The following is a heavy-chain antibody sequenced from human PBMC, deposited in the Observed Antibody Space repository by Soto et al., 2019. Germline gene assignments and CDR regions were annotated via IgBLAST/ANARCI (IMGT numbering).Heavy chain of an antibody. CDR3: VRSPNGSGGSCRGDY. Sequence: EVQLVESGGGLEQPGRSLRLSCRGSGFTFGDYAVSWVRQAPGKGLEWVGLIRSESYGGTTIYAASVKARFIVSRDDSKSIAYLQMNSLKTEDTAVYYCVRSPNGSGGSCRGDYWGRGTLVTVSS. D-gene: IGHD2-15*01. V-gene: IGHV3-49*04. J-gene: IGHJ4*02. CDR2: IRSESYGGTT. CDR1: GFTFGDYA.